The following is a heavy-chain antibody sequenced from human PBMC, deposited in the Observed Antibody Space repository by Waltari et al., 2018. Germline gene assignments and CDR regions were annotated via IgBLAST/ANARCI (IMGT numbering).Heavy chain of an antibody. CDR2: ICGSGGST. Sequence: EVQLVESGGGLVQPGGSLRLSCAASGFTFSSYAMSWVRQAPGKGLGWVSAICGSGGSTYYADSVKGRFTISRDNSKNTVLLEKNSLRAEDTAVYYCAKNRYHYGFWSGYYGNYFDYWGQGTLVTVSP. CDR1: GFTFSSYA. J-gene: IGHJ4*01. D-gene: IGHD3-3*01. V-gene: IGHV3-23*04. CDR3: AKNRYHYGFWSGYYGNYFDY.